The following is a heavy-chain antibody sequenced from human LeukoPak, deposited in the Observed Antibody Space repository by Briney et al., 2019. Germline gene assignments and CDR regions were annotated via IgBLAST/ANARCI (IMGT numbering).Heavy chain of an antibody. Sequence: GGSLRLSCAASGFTFSSYGMHWVRQAPGKGLEWVAFIRYDGSNKHYADSVKGRFTISRDNSKNPLYLQMNSLRAEDTAVYYCAKDFWDQLLPSGDHWGQGTLVTVSS. D-gene: IGHD2-2*01. V-gene: IGHV3-30*02. CDR2: IRYDGSNK. CDR3: AKDFWDQLLPSGDH. J-gene: IGHJ4*02. CDR1: GFTFSSYG.